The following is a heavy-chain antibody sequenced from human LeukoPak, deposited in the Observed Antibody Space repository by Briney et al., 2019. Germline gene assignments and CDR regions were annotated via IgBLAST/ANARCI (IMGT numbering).Heavy chain of an antibody. CDR1: GFTFSSYA. CDR2: ISYDGSNK. CDR3: ARATFFSGSYYYFDY. J-gene: IGHJ4*02. V-gene: IGHV3-30*04. D-gene: IGHD1-26*01. Sequence: GGSLTLSCAASGFTFSSYAMQWVRQAPGEWLGWVAVISYDGSNKYYADSVKGRFTISRDNSENTLYLQRDRLRCEETPVYYCARATFFSGSYYYFDYWGQPTLVTVSS.